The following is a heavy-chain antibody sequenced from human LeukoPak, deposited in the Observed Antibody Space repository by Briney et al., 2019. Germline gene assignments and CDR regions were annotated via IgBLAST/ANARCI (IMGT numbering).Heavy chain of an antibody. Sequence: GGSLRLSCAASGFTVSSNYMSWVRQAPGKGLEWVSVMNSGGSTYYADSVKGRFTISRDNSKNTLYLQMNSLRAEDTAVYYCARDTPPDYWGQGTLVTVSS. V-gene: IGHV3-53*01. CDR1: GFTVSSNY. J-gene: IGHJ4*02. CDR3: ARDTPPDY. CDR2: MNSGGST.